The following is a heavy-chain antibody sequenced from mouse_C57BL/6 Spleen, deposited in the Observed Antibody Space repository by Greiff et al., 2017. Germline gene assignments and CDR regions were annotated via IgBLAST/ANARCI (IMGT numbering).Heavy chain of an antibody. J-gene: IGHJ3*01. D-gene: IGHD2-5*01. CDR3: TVYSNPAWFAY. V-gene: IGHV1-15*01. CDR1: GYTFTDYE. CDR2: IDPETGGT. Sequence: QVQLQQSGAELVRPGASVTLSCKASGYTFTDYEMHWVKQTPVHGLEWIGAIDPETGGTAYNQKFKGKAILTADKSSSTAYMELRSLTSEDAAVYYCTVYSNPAWFAYWGQVALVTVSA.